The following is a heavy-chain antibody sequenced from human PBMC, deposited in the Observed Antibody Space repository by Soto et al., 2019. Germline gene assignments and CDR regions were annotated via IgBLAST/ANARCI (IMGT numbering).Heavy chain of an antibody. CDR2: IIPIFGTA. CDR1: GGTFSSYA. D-gene: IGHD3-3*01. J-gene: IGHJ4*02. CDR3: ARGLFLEWLSANDY. Sequence: ASVKVSCKASGGTFSSYAISWVRQAPGQGLEWMGGIIPIFGTANYAQKFQGRVTITADESTSTAYMELSSLRSEDTAVYYCARGLFLEWLSANDYWGQGTLVTVSS. V-gene: IGHV1-69*13.